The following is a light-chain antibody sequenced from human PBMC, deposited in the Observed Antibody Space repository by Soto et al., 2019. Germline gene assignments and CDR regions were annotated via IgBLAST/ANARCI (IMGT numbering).Light chain of an antibody. Sequence: DIQMTQSPSTLSASVGDRVTITCRASQSINSWLAWYQQKPGKAPKLLIYKASSREYGVPSRFSGSGSGTEFTLTTSSLQPDDFAAYFCKQNRSYPLTFAGGTKVEIK. CDR1: QSINSW. CDR2: KAS. J-gene: IGKJ4*01. CDR3: KQNRSYPLT. V-gene: IGKV1-5*03.